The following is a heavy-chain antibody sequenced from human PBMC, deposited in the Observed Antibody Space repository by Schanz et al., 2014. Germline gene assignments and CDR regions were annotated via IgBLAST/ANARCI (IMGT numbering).Heavy chain of an antibody. D-gene: IGHD2-21*01. Sequence: QVQLVQSGAEVKKPGASVKVSCEASGYTFTSYYIHWFRQAPGQGLEWMGLINPSVGNTNYAQKFRGRVTMTRDTSTSTVYMELSSLRSEDTAVYCCAGGPSTGDFDIWGQGTMVTVSS. CDR1: GYTFTSYY. J-gene: IGHJ3*02. CDR2: INPSVGNT. V-gene: IGHV1-46*03. CDR3: AGGPSTGDFDI.